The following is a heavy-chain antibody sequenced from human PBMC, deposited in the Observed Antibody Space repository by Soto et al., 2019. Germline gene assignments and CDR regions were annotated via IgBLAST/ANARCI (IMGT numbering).Heavy chain of an antibody. CDR2: ISAYNGNT. J-gene: IGHJ3*02. V-gene: IGHV1-18*01. CDR3: ARDIVLSGYAKNSPDDAFDI. CDR1: GYTFTSYG. D-gene: IGHD2-8*01. Sequence: ASVKVSCKASGYTFTSYGISWVRQAPGQGLEWMGWISAYNGNTNYAQKLQGRVTMTTDTSTSTAYMELRSLRSDDTAVYYCARDIVLSGYAKNSPDDAFDIWGQGTMVTV.